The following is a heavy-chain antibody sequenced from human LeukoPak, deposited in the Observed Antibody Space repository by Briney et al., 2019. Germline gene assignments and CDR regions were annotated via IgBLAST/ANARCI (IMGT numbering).Heavy chain of an antibody. CDR1: GFTFDDYG. J-gene: IGHJ4*02. CDR2: INQDGSET. V-gene: IGHV3-7*01. D-gene: IGHD3/OR15-3a*01. CDR3: AKCDGTGTVDY. Sequence: GGSLRHSCAASGFTFDDYGMSWVRQAPGKGLEWVANINQDGSETYYVDSVKGRFTMSRDNAMNSLYLQMNSLSAEDTAVYFCAKCDGTGTVDYWGQGTLVTVSS.